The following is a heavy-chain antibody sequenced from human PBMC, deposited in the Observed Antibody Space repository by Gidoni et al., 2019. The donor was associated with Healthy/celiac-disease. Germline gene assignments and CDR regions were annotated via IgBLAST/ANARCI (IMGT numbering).Heavy chain of an antibody. CDR1: GFTFGDYA. V-gene: IGHV3-49*05. CDR2: IRSKAYGGTT. Sequence: SGGGLVKPGRSLRLSCTASGFTFGDYAMSWFRQAPGKGLEWVGFIRSKAYGGTTEYAASVKGRFTISRDDSKSIAYLQMNSLKTEDTAVYYCTRGGSSSWYLRSLDYWGQGTLVTVSS. J-gene: IGHJ4*02. CDR3: TRGGSSSWYLRSLDY. D-gene: IGHD6-13*01.